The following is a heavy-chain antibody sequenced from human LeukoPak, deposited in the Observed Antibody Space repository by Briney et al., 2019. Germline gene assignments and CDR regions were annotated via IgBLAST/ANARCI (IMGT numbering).Heavy chain of an antibody. J-gene: IGHJ4*02. CDR1: GFTFSSSA. Sequence: GGSLRLSCAASGFTFSSSAMSWVRQAPGKGLEWVSSISGSGSGGSTYYADSVKGRFTISRDNSKNTLYLQMNGLRAEDTAVYYCASPCGGDCYSHYWGQGTLVTVSS. V-gene: IGHV3-23*01. CDR3: ASPCGGDCYSHY. D-gene: IGHD2-21*02. CDR2: ISGSGSGGST.